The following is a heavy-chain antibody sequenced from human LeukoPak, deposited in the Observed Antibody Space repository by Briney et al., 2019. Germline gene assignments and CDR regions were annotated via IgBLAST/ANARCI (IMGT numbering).Heavy chain of an antibody. Sequence: SETLSLTCTVSGCSISSNYWSWIRQPPGKGLEWIGYINYSGSTNYHPSLMKRVTISVDTSKNQFSLKLSSVTAADTAVYYCARSFTTFYYYYMDVWGKGTTVTVSS. CDR3: ARSFTTFYYYYMDV. J-gene: IGHJ6*03. D-gene: IGHD3-16*01. V-gene: IGHV4-59*01. CDR2: INYSGST. CDR1: GCSISSNY.